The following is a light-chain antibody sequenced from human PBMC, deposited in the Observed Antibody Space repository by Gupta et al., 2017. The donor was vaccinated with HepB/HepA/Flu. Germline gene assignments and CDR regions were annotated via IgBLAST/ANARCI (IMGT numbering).Light chain of an antibody. CDR1: SSDVGGYKY. Sequence: QSALTQPRSVSGSPGQSVTISCTGTSSDVGGYKYVSWYQQHPGKAPKLLIYDVSQRPSGVPDRFSGSKSGNTASLTISGLQDEDEADYYCCSYAGSYTLVFGGGTKVTVL. CDR2: DVS. CDR3: CSYAGSYTLV. V-gene: IGLV2-11*01. J-gene: IGLJ2*01.